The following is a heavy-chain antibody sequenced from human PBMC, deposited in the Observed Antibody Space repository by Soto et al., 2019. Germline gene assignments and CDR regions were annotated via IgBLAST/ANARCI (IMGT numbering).Heavy chain of an antibody. CDR3: ARTAGKTFSSRYYYYGMDV. V-gene: IGHV1-3*05. CDR2: INAGNGNT. CDR1: GYTFTSYA. D-gene: IGHD6-19*01. J-gene: IGHJ6*02. Sequence: QVQLVQSGAEEKKPGASVKVSCKASGYTFTSYAIHWVRQAPGQRLEWMGWINAGNGNTKYSQKFQGRVTITRDTSASTAYMELSSLRSEDTAVYYCARTAGKTFSSRYYYYGMDVWGQGTTVTVSS.